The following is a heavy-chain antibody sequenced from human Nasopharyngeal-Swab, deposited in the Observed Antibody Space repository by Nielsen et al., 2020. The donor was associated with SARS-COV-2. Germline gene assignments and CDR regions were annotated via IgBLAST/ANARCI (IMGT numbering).Heavy chain of an antibody. D-gene: IGHD4-17*01. V-gene: IGHV3-9*01. J-gene: IGHJ3*02. CDR2: ISWNSGSI. Sequence: GGSLRLSCAASGFTFDDYAMHWVRHAPGKGLEWVSGISWNSGSIGYADSVKGRFTISRDNAKNSLYLQMNSLRAEDTALYYCAKDPGATVTHAFDIWGQGTMVTVSS. CDR1: GFTFDDYA. CDR3: AKDPGATVTHAFDI.